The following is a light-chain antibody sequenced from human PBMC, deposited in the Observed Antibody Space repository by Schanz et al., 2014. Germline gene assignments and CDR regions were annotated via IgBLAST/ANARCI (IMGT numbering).Light chain of an antibody. V-gene: IGKV3-15*01. Sequence: EIVMTQSPVTLSVSPGERATLSCRASQSVSTYLAWYQQKPGQAPRLLIYGASTRATGIPARFSGSGSGTEFTLTISSLQSEDFAVYYCQQYGDSPETFGQGTEVEIK. CDR2: GAS. CDR1: QSVSTY. CDR3: QQYGDSPET. J-gene: IGKJ1*01.